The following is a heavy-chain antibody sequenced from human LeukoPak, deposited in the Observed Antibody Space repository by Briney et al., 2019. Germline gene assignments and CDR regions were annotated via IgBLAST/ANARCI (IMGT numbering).Heavy chain of an antibody. CDR2: MNPNSGGT. Sequence: ASVKVSCKASGYTFTGYYMHWVRQAPGQGLEWMGWMNPNSGGTNYAQKFQGRVTVTRDTSINTAYMELSRLRSDDTAVYYCARVRSKGLYGDIDYWGQGTLVTVSS. CDR1: GYTFTGYY. CDR3: ARVRSKGLYGDIDY. J-gene: IGHJ4*02. V-gene: IGHV1-2*02. D-gene: IGHD4-17*01.